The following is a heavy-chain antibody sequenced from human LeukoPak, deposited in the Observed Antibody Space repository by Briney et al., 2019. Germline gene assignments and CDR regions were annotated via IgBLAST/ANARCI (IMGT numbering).Heavy chain of an antibody. J-gene: IGHJ4*02. CDR1: GYTFTSYG. CDR3: ARPYCSGGSCHDFFDY. D-gene: IGHD2-15*01. CDR2: ISRYNTNT. V-gene: IGHV1-18*01. Sequence: ASVKVSCKASGYTFTSYGISWVRQAPGQGLEWMGWISRYNTNTNYAQKLQGRVTMTTDTSASTAYMELRSLRSDDTAVYYCARPYCSGGSCHDFFDYWGQGTLVTVSS.